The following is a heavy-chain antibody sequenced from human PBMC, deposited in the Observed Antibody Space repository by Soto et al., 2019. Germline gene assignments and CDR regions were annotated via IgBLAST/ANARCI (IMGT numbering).Heavy chain of an antibody. CDR3: AKNGPSLGAWFDP. Sequence: ASVKVSCKASGYTFTGYYIHWVRQAPGQGLEWMGWIDPNSGGTHYAPKFQGRVAMTRAASINTAYMELNRLRSDDTAVYYFAKNGPSLGAWFDPWGQGTLVTVSS. CDR2: IDPNSGGT. V-gene: IGHV1-2*02. J-gene: IGHJ5*02. CDR1: GYTFTGYY. D-gene: IGHD2-8*01.